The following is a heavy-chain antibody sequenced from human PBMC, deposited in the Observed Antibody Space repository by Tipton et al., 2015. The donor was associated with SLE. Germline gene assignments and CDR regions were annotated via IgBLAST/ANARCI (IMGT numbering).Heavy chain of an antibody. V-gene: IGHV4-39*07. CDR1: GGSISSSSYY. D-gene: IGHD2-8*01. CDR2: SNHSGST. CDR3: ARGSNGLSDY. Sequence: TLSLTCTVSGGSISSSSYYWSWIRQPPGKGLEWIGESNHSGSTNYNPSLKNRVTISVDSSKNQFSLKLSSVTAADTAVYYCARGSNGLSDYWGQGTLVTVSS. J-gene: IGHJ4*02.